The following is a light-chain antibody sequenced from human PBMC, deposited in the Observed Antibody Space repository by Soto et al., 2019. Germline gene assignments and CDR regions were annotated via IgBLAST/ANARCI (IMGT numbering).Light chain of an antibody. Sequence: EVLLTQSPATLSVSPGESVTLSCRASQSINTFLAWYQQKPGQAPRLLIYDASSRAAGVPARFSGRGSGTDFTLTINSLEPEDFAVYHCQQRSIWPLTFGGGTKVEIK. V-gene: IGKV3-11*01. CDR2: DAS. CDR1: QSINTF. CDR3: QQRSIWPLT. J-gene: IGKJ4*01.